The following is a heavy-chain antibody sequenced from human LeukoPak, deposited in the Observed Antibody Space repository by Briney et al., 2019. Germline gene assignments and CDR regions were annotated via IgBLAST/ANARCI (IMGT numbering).Heavy chain of an antibody. CDR1: GYTFASYA. CDR2: INAGNGNT. D-gene: IGHD6-19*01. Sequence: ASVKVSCKGSGYTFASYAMHWVRQAPGQGLEWMGWINAGNGNTKYSQEFQGRVTITRDTSASTAYMELSSLRSEDMAVYYCARVVKYRSGPLTDLLPYYFDYWGQGTLVTVSS. CDR3: ARVVKYRSGPLTDLLPYYFDY. J-gene: IGHJ4*02. V-gene: IGHV1-3*03.